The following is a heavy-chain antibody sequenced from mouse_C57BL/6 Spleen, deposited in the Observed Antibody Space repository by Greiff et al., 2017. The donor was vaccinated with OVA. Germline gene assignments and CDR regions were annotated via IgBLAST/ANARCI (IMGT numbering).Heavy chain of an antibody. CDR1: GYTFTSYW. V-gene: IGHV1-64*01. J-gene: IGHJ4*01. CDR3: ARHDGSSYDAMDY. Sequence: QVQLQQPGAELVKPGASVKLSCKASGYTFTSYWMHWVKQRPGQGLEWIGMIHPNSGSTNYNEKFKSKATLTVDKSSSTAYMQLSSLTSEDSAVYYCARHDGSSYDAMDYWGQGTSVTVSS. D-gene: IGHD1-1*01. CDR2: IHPNSGST.